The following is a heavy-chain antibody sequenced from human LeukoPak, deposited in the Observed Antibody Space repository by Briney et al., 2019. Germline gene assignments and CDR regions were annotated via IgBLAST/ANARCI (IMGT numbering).Heavy chain of an antibody. CDR1: GFTFSDNY. Sequence: GGSLRLSCAASGFTFSDNYMSWIRQAPGKGLEWVSYISRTGNTMYYADSVKGRFTISKDNAKNSLYLEMNSLRADDTAVYYCARGGKENFDHWGQGTLVTVSS. CDR3: ARGGKENFDH. CDR2: ISRTGNTM. J-gene: IGHJ4*02. V-gene: IGHV3-11*01.